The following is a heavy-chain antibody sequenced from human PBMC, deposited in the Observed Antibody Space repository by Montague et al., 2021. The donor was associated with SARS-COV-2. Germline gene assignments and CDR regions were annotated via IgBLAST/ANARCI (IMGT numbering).Heavy chain of an antibody. CDR3: ARTKDDYYDSSGPLDY. CDR2: IYKDGTT. Sequence: ETLSLTCAVYRGSVKSYYWTWIRQAPGKGLEWVSVIYKDGTTYYADSVKGRFTISRHNSKNTLFLQMNSLTAEDTAMYYCARTKDDYYDSSGPLDYWGQGTLVTVSS. V-gene: IGHV3-53*04. CDR1: RGSVKSYY. D-gene: IGHD3-22*01. J-gene: IGHJ4*02.